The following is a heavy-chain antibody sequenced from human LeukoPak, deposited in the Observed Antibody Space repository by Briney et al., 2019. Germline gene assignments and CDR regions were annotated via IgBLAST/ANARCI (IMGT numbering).Heavy chain of an antibody. J-gene: IGHJ4*02. CDR1: GYSISSDYY. CDR2: IHRSGST. V-gene: IGHV4-38-2*02. Sequence: SETLSLTCTVSGYSISSDYYWGWIRQPPGKGLEWIGSIHRSGSTYYSPSLESRVTISVDTSKNQFSLMLSSVTAADTAVYYCARDVGATVHGYWGQGTLVTVSS. CDR3: ARDVGATVHGY. D-gene: IGHD1-26*01.